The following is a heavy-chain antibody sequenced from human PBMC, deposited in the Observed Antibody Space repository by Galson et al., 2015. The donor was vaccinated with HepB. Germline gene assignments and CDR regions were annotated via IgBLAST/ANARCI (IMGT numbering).Heavy chain of an antibody. D-gene: IGHD3-22*01. J-gene: IGHJ6*03. CDR1: GFTFSSYA. Sequence: SLRLSCAASGFTFSSYAMSWVRQAPEKGLEWVSAISGSGGSTYYADSVKGRFTISRDNSKNTLYLQMNSLRAEDTAVYYCAKVGGYYDSSGYQVFYMDVWGKGTTVTVSS. CDR2: ISGSGGST. CDR3: AKVGGYYDSSGYQVFYMDV. V-gene: IGHV3-23*01.